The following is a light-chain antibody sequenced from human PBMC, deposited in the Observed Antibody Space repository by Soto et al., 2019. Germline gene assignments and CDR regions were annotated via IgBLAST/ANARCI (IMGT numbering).Light chain of an antibody. Sequence: EIVMTQSPATLSVPPGGRATLSCRASQSVSSYLAWYQQRPGRPPRLLIYRASTRATGIPARFSGSGSGTEFSLTISSLQSEDFAVYYCQQYSTWPPRYTFGQGTKLEI. J-gene: IGKJ2*01. V-gene: IGKV3-15*01. CDR1: QSVSSY. CDR2: RAS. CDR3: QQYSTWPPRYT.